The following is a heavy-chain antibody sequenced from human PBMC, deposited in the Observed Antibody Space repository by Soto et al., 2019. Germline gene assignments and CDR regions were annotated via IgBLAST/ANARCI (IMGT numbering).Heavy chain of an antibody. Sequence: QLQLVQSGAEAKKPGASVKVSCKASGYTFPTSTISWVRQAPGQGLEWMGWIKAYSGNTNYAQKLQGRVTMTTDTSTITAYLELRSLTTDDTAIYYFAIADYGDDDYWGQGTLVTVSS. CDR3: AIADYGDDDY. CDR1: GYTFPTST. CDR2: IKAYSGNT. J-gene: IGHJ4*02. V-gene: IGHV1-18*01. D-gene: IGHD4-17*01.